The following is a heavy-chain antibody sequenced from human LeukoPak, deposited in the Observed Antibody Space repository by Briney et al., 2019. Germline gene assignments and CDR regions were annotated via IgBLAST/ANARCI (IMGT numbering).Heavy chain of an antibody. V-gene: IGHV3-21*01. D-gene: IGHD6-19*01. CDR2: ISSSSSYI. J-gene: IGHJ3*02. CDR3: ARDSSGWYVAFDI. CDR1: GFTFSSYS. Sequence: GGSLRLSCAASGFTFSSYSMTWVRQAPGKGLEWVSSISSSSSYIYYADSVKGRFTISRDNAKNSLYLQMNSLRAEDTAVYYCARDSSGWYVAFDIWGQGTMVTVSS.